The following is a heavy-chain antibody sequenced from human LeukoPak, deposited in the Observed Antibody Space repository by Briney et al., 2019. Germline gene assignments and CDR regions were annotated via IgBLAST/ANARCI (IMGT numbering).Heavy chain of an antibody. J-gene: IGHJ4*02. CDR3: ARARLGYCSGGSCYNTFDY. CDR1: GYIFTSYG. Sequence: ASVKVSCKASGYIFTSYGISWVRQAPGQGLEWMGWISADNGNTNYAQKLQGRVTMTTDTSTSTAYVELRSLRSDDTAVYYCARARLGYCSGGSCYNTFDYWGQGTLVTVSS. D-gene: IGHD2-15*01. V-gene: IGHV1-18*01. CDR2: ISADNGNT.